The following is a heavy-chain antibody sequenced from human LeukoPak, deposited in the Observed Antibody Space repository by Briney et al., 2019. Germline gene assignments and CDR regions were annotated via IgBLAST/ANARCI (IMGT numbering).Heavy chain of an antibody. CDR2: IWYDGSNK. CDR1: GFTFSSYG. Sequence: GGSLRLSCAASGFTFSSYGMHWVRQAPGKGLEWVAVIWYDGSNKYYADSVKGRFTISRDNSKNTLYLQMNSLRAEDTAVYYCAKSPRGYQLLFWFDPWGQGTQVTVSS. D-gene: IGHD2-2*01. CDR3: AKSPRGYQLLFWFDP. J-gene: IGHJ5*02. V-gene: IGHV3-33*06.